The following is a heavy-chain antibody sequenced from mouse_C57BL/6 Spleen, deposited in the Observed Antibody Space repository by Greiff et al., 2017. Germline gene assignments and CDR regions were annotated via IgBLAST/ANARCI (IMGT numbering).Heavy chain of an antibody. CDR1: GFTFSDYG. V-gene: IGHV5-17*01. J-gene: IGHJ4*01. Sequence: EVKLVESGGGLVKPGGSLKLSCAASGFTFSDYGMHWVRQAPEKGLEWVAYISSGNSTIYYADTVKGRFTISRDNARNTLFLQMTSLRSEDTAMXYCARKGRLHYAMDYWGQGTSVTVSS. D-gene: IGHD2-2*01. CDR3: ARKGRLHYAMDY. CDR2: ISSGNSTI.